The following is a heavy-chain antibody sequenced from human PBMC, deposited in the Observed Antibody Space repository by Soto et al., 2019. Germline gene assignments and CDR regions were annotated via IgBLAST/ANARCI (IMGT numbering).Heavy chain of an antibody. CDR2: LSGASEST. Sequence: EVQLLESGGGLVQPGGSLRLSCAASGFTFSSYAMSWVRQAPGKGLEWVSALSGASESTYSADSVKGRFIISRDNSKNTLYLQMNSLRAEDTAVYFWAKADDYNYGGSGGLNDYWGQGTLVTASS. CDR3: AKADDYNYGGSGGLNDY. V-gene: IGHV3-23*01. D-gene: IGHD4-4*01. J-gene: IGHJ4*02. CDR1: GFTFSSYA.